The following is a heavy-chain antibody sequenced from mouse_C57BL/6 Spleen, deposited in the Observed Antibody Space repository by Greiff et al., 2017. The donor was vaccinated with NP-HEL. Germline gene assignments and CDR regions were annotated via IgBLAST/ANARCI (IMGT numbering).Heavy chain of an antibody. CDR3: ARGYYDYDGYAMDY. CDR2: IHPNSGST. Sequence: QVHVKQPGAELVKPGASVKLSCKASGYTFTSYWMHWVKQRPGQGLEWIGMIHPNSGSTNYNEKFKSKATLTVDKSSSTAYMQLSSLTSEDSTVYYCARGYYDYDGYAMDYWGQGTSVTVSS. D-gene: IGHD2-4*01. CDR1: GYTFTSYW. J-gene: IGHJ4*01. V-gene: IGHV1-64*01.